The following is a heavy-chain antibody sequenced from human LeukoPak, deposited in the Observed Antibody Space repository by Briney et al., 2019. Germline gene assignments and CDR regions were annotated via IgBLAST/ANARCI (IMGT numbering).Heavy chain of an antibody. V-gene: IGHV4-59*01. J-gene: IGHJ6*04. CDR2: IYYSGST. D-gene: IGHD2-15*01. Sequence: SETLSLTCTVSAGSISTCYCSCIYCKRQPPGKGPEWTGYIYYSGSTNYKPSLKSRPAISGVTSKSQFSLKLSSVTAADTAVYYCAREWSRALYGMDVWGKGTTVTVSS. CDR1: AGSISTCY. CDR3: AREWSRALYGMDV.